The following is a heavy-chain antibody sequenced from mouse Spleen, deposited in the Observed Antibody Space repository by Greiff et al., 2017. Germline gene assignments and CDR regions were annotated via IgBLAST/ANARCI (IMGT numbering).Heavy chain of an antibody. V-gene: IGHV2-2*01. D-gene: IGHD2-4*01. CDR1: GFSLTSYG. Sequence: VKLMESGPGLVQPSQSLSITCTVSGFSLTSYGVHWVRQSPGKGLEWLGVIWSGGSTDYNAAFISRLSISKDNSKSQVFFKMNSLQADDTAIYYCASSYDYGDYYAMDYWGQGTSVTVSS. J-gene: IGHJ4*01. CDR2: IWSGGST. CDR3: ASSYDYGDYYAMDY.